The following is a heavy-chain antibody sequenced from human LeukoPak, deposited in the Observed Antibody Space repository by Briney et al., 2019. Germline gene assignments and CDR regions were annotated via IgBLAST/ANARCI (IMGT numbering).Heavy chain of an antibody. CDR3: ARWFGELSGFDP. D-gene: IGHD3-10*01. CDR1: GGSISSYY. V-gene: IGHV4-59*01. J-gene: IGHJ5*02. Sequence: SETLSLTCTVSGGSISSYYWSWIRQPPGKGLEWIGYIYYSGSTNYNPSLKSRVTISVDTSKNQFSLKLSSVTAADTAAYYCARWFGELSGFDPWGQGTLVTVSS. CDR2: IYYSGST.